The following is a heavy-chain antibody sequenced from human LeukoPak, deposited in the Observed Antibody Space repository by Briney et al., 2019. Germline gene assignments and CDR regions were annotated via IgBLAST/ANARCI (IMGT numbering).Heavy chain of an antibody. J-gene: IGHJ4*02. CDR2: INTAGSGT. Sequence: GGSLRLSCAASGFRFSDFWIHWVRQAPGKGLVWVSRINTAGSGTDYADSVKGRFTISRDNSKNTLYLQMNSLRAEDTAVYYCAKGVPGSYYNGGGFDYWGQGTLVTVSS. D-gene: IGHD3-10*01. CDR3: AKGVPGSYYNGGGFDY. V-gene: IGHV3-74*01. CDR1: GFRFSDFW.